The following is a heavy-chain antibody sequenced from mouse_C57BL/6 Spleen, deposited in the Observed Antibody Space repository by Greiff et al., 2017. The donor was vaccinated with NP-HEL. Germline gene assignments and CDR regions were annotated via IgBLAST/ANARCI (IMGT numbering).Heavy chain of an antibody. CDR2: IWRGGST. J-gene: IGHJ4*01. CDR1: GFSLTSYG. CDR3: AKRGVVATDYAMDY. V-gene: IGHV2-5*01. D-gene: IGHD1-1*01. Sequence: VQLQESGPGLVQPSQSLSITCTVSGFSLTSYGVHWVRQSSGKGLEWLGVIWRGGSTDYNAAFMSRLSITKDNSKSQVFFKMNSLQADDTAIYYCAKRGVVATDYAMDYWGQGTSVTVSS.